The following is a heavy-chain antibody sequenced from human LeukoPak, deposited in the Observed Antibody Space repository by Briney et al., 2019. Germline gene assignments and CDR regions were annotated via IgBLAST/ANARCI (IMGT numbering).Heavy chain of an antibody. J-gene: IGHJ5*02. CDR2: IYTSGST. Sequence: KPSETLSLTCTVSGGSISSYYWSWIRQPAGKGLEWIGRIYTSGSTNYNPSLKSRVTMSVDTSKNQFSLKLSSVTAADTAVYYCARWGSGRHHKDFDAWGQGTLVTVSS. CDR3: ARWGSGRHHKDFDA. V-gene: IGHV4-4*07. CDR1: GGSISSYY. D-gene: IGHD3-10*01.